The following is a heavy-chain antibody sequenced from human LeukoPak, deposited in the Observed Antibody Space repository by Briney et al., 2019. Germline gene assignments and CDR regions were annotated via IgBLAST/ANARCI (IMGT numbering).Heavy chain of an antibody. J-gene: IGHJ5*02. D-gene: IGHD3-10*01. CDR1: GFIVSSNY. CDR2: IYSGGST. Sequence: PGGSLRLSCAASGFIVSSNYMSWVRQAPGKGLEWVSLIYSGGSTYHADSVKGRFTISRDNSKNMVNLHMNSLRAEDTAVYYCARDLSGSGLNWFDPWGQGTLVTVSS. CDR3: ARDLSGSGLNWFDP. V-gene: IGHV3-53*01.